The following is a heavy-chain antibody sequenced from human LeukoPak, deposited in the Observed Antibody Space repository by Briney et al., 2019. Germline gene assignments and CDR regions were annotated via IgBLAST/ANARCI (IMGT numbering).Heavy chain of an antibody. CDR3: ARASSYYDFWSGYYTAFDY. Sequence: PSEALSLTCTVSGYSISSGYYWGWIRQPPGKGLEWIGSIYYSGSTYYNPSLKSRVTISVDTSKNQFSLKLSSVTAADTAVYYCARASSYYDFWSGYYTAFDYWGQGTLVTVSS. V-gene: IGHV4-38-2*02. J-gene: IGHJ4*02. CDR1: GYSISSGYY. D-gene: IGHD3-3*01. CDR2: IYYSGST.